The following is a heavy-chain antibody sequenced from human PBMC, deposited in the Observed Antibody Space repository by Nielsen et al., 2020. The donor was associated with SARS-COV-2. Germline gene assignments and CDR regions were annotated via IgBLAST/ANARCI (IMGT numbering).Heavy chain of an antibody. CDR2: TSHTGTT. Sequence: SETLSLTCGVSGVSIRNNDWWSWVRQSPGKGLEWIGETSHTGTTHYNPSLAGRVTISVDRYNNPFSLNLKSVTAADTAVYYGARKGGVAIVAFDVWGQGAPVTVSS. V-gene: IGHV4-4*02. J-gene: IGHJ3*01. CDR3: ARKGGVAIVAFDV. D-gene: IGHD2-15*01. CDR1: GVSIRNNDW.